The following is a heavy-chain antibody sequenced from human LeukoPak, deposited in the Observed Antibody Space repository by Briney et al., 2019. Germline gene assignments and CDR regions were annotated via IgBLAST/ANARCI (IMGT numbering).Heavy chain of an antibody. CDR1: GGSISGYY. V-gene: IGHV4-4*07. J-gene: IGHJ4*02. D-gene: IGHD6-19*01. Sequence: SETLSLTCTVSGGSISGYYWTWIRQPPGKGLEWIGRIYSTGSTNYNPSLNSRVTMSVDTSKNQFSLKLSSVTAADTAVYYCARQIAVAGKAAFDYWGQGTLVTVSS. CDR3: ARQIAVAGKAAFDY. CDR2: IYSTGST.